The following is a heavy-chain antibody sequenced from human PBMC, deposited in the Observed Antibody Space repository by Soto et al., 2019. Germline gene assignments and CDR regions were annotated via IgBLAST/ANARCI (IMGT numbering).Heavy chain of an antibody. CDR3: ARDGTLYDSSAYYYPY. D-gene: IGHD3-22*01. J-gene: IGHJ1*01. CDR2: IIPIFGTA. CDR1: GGTFSNYG. V-gene: IGHV1-69*13. Sequence: GASVKVSCKASGGTFSNYGVNWVRQAPGQGLEWVGGIIPIFGTAKYAQKFQGRVTITADDSTRTAYMELSSLRSEDMAVYYCARDGTLYDSSAYYYPYWGQGTLVTVSS.